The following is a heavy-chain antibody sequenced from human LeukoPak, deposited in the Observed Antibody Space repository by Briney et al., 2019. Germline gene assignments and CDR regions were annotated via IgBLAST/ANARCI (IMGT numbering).Heavy chain of an antibody. CDR1: GGSISSYY. CDR3: ARHSNWNYDY. Sequence: PSETLSLTCTVSGGSISSYYWGWIRQPPGKGLEWIGYIYYSGSTNYNPSLKSRVTISLHTSKNQFSLKLSSMTAADTAVYYCARHSNWNYDYWGQGTLVTVSS. V-gene: IGHV4-59*08. D-gene: IGHD1-7*01. CDR2: IYYSGST. J-gene: IGHJ4*02.